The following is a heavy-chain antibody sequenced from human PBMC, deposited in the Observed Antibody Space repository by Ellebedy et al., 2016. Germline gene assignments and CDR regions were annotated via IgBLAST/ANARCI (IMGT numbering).Heavy chain of an antibody. CDR1: GDSVSSNSAA. Sequence: SETLSLTXAISGDSVSSNSAAWNWIRQSPSRGLEWLGRTYYRSKWYNDYAVSVKSRITINPDTSKNQFSLQLNSVTPEDTAVYYCAREDFVVVPAAILSGVYYYYMDVWGKGTTVTVSS. CDR3: AREDFVVVPAAILSGVYYYYMDV. CDR2: TYYRSKWYN. J-gene: IGHJ6*03. D-gene: IGHD2-2*01. V-gene: IGHV6-1*01.